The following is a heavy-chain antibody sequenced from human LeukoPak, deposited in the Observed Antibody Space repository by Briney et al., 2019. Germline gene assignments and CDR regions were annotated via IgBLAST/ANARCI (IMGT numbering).Heavy chain of an antibody. CDR3: ARDHGYSSGWYQRNDAFDI. CDR1: GYTFTSYG. D-gene: IGHD6-19*01. J-gene: IGHJ3*02. CDR2: ISTYKGST. V-gene: IGHV1-18*01. Sequence: ASVKVSCKASGYTFTSYGISWVRQAPGQGLEWMGWISTYKGSTNYAQKLQGRVTMTTDTSTSTAYMELRSLRSDGTAVYYCARDHGYSSGWYQRNDAFDIWGQGTMVTVSS.